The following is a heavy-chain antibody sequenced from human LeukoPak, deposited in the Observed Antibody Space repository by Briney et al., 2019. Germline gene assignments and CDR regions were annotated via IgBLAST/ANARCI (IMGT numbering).Heavy chain of an antibody. CDR1: GFTFRRYA. CDR2: INGGGSTT. J-gene: IGHJ4*02. D-gene: IGHD1-14*01. CDR3: ARRTADYYFDY. Sequence: TGGSLRLPCAASGFTFRRYAMTWVRQAPGKGLEWVSGINGGGSTTYYADSVKGRFTISRDSSNNTLNLQMNSLRAEDTAIYYCARRTADYYFDYWGQGTLVTVSS. V-gene: IGHV3-23*01.